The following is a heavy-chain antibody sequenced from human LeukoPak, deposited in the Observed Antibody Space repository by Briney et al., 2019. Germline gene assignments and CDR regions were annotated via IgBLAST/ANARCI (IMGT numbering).Heavy chain of an antibody. V-gene: IGHV3-33*01. J-gene: IGHJ3*02. D-gene: IGHD3-10*01. Sequence: GGSLRLSCAASGFTFSSYGMHWVRQAPGKGLEWVAVVWYDGSNKYYADSVKGRFTISRDNSKNTLYLQMNSLRAEDTAVYYCARDRGSGTRGAFDIWGQGTMVTVSS. CDR2: VWYDGSNK. CDR1: GFTFSSYG. CDR3: ARDRGSGTRGAFDI.